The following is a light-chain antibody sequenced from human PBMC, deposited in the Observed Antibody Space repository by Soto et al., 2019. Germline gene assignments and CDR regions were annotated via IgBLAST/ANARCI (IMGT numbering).Light chain of an antibody. CDR2: DVS. Sequence: QSALTQPASVSGSPGQSITVSCTGTSSDIGGYNYVSWYQQHPGKAPKLIIYDVSNRPSGVSNRFSGSKSGNTASLTISGLQAEDEADYYCTSYTSSRTLAFGTGTKLTVL. J-gene: IGLJ1*01. CDR1: SSDIGGYNY. V-gene: IGLV2-14*03. CDR3: TSYTSSRTLA.